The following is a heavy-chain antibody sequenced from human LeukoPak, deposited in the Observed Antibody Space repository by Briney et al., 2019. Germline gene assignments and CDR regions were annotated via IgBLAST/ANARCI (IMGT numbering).Heavy chain of an antibody. D-gene: IGHD3-10*01. V-gene: IGHV4-39*07. Sequence: SETLSLTCTVSGGSISSSYSWGWIRQPPGKGLEWIGNIYYSGSTYYNSSLKSRVTISVDTSKNQFSLKLSSVTAADTAMYYCASLYGSGFSFDYWGQGTLVTVSS. CDR1: GGSISSSYS. CDR2: IYYSGST. CDR3: ASLYGSGFSFDY. J-gene: IGHJ4*02.